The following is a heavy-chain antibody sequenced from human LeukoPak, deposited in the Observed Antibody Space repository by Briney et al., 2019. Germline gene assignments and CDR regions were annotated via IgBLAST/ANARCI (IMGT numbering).Heavy chain of an antibody. CDR2: ISYDGSNK. CDR3: ARDQHQPYDSSGPDAFDI. J-gene: IGHJ3*02. V-gene: IGHV3-30-3*01. D-gene: IGHD3-22*01. CDR1: GFTFSSYA. Sequence: GGSLRLSCAASGFTFSSYAMSWVRQAPGKGLEWVAVISYDGSNKYYADSVKGRFTISRDNSKNTLYLQMNSLRAEDTAVYYCARDQHQPYDSSGPDAFDIWGQGTMVTVSS.